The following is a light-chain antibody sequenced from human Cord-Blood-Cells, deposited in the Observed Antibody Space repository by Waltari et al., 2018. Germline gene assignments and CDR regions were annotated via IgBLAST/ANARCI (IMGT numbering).Light chain of an antibody. CDR2: DVS. J-gene: IGLJ3*02. V-gene: IGLV2-14*01. CDR3: SSYTSSSTWV. Sequence: QSALTQPASVSGSPGQSITISCTGTSSDVGGYNYDSWYQQHPGKAPKPMIYDVSKRRSGVDNRFSGSTSVNTASLTISGLQAEDEADYYCSSYTSSSTWVFGGGTKLTVL. CDR1: SSDVGGYNY.